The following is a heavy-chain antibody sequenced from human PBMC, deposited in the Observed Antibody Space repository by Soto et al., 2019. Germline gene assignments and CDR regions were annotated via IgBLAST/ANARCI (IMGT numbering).Heavy chain of an antibody. CDR1: GYTFTSYG. CDR3: ASVFGDRRAASYTDF. CDR2: ISAYNGNT. V-gene: IGHV1-18*01. D-gene: IGHD2-2*02. Sequence: WASVKVSCKASGYTFTSYGISWVRQAPGQGLEWMGWISAYNGNTNYAQKLQGRVTMTTDTSTSTAYMELRSLRSDDTAVYYCASVFGDRRAASYTDFWCQRTLVPVSA. J-gene: IGHJ1*01.